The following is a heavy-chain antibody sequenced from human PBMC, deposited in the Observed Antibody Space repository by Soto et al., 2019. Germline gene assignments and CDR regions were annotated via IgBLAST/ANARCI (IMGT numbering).Heavy chain of an antibody. D-gene: IGHD1-7*01. Sequence: QITLKESGPTLVKPTQALTLTCTFSGFSFNTSGGGVGWVRQPPGKALEWIALVFWNDAQRYNLLLKNRLTITKETSRHQVVLTMTHIDPVDTAAYYCAHANNWDYRTPYYFDYWGQGTLVTVS. CDR2: VFWNDAQ. V-gene: IGHV2-5*01. CDR3: AHANNWDYRTPYYFDY. J-gene: IGHJ4*02. CDR1: GFSFNTSGGG.